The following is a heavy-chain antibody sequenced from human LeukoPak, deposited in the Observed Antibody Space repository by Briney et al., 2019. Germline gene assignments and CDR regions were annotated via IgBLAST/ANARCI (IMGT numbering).Heavy chain of an antibody. CDR3: AKDHRVYDNSAFLDS. CDR1: GFTFSNYG. CDR2: IPFDGSNK. D-gene: IGHD3-22*01. Sequence: PGGSLRLSCAASGFTFSNYGMYWVRQAPGKGLEWVTFIPFDGSNKYYADSVKGRFTISRDNSKNTLYLQMNSLGAEDTAVYYCAKDHRVYDNSAFLDSWGQGTLVTVSS. V-gene: IGHV3-30*02. J-gene: IGHJ4*02.